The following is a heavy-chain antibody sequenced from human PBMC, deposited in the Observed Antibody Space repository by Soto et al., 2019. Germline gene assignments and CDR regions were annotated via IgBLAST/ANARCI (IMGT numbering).Heavy chain of an antibody. CDR1: GGSFSGYY. Sequence: SETLSLTCAVHGGSFSGYYWSWIRQPPGKGLEWIGEINHSGSTNYNPSLKSRVTISVDTSKNQFSLKLSSVTAADTAVYYCARDTYYDILTGYYPLYYFDYWGQGTLVTVSS. V-gene: IGHV4-34*01. CDR2: INHSGST. CDR3: ARDTYYDILTGYYPLYYFDY. J-gene: IGHJ4*02. D-gene: IGHD3-9*01.